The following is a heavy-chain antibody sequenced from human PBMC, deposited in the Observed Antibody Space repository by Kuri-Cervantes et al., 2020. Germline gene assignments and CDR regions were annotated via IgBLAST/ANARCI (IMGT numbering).Heavy chain of an antibody. CDR1: GYTFTSYG. D-gene: IGHD1-1*01. V-gene: IGHV1-18*01. Sequence: ASVKVSCKASGYTFTSYGISWVRQAPGQGLEWMGWISAYNGNTNYAQKLQGRVTMTTDTSTSTAYMELRSLRSDDTAVYYCARDRTLNWNDGFDYWGQGTLVTVSS. J-gene: IGHJ4*02. CDR2: ISAYNGNT. CDR3: ARDRTLNWNDGFDY.